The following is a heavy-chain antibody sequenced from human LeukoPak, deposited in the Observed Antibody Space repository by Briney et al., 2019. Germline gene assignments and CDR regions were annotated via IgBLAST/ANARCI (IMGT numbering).Heavy chain of an antibody. CDR3: ARDTGYRIDY. CDR2: IYSGGST. D-gene: IGHD6-13*01. CDR1: GFTFSSYW. J-gene: IGHJ4*02. Sequence: GGSLRLSCAASGFTFSSYWMSWVRQAPGKGLEWVSVIYSGGSTHYADSVKGRFTISRGNSKNTLYLQMNSLRAEDTAVYYCARDTGYRIDYWGQGTLVTVSS. V-gene: IGHV3-66*01.